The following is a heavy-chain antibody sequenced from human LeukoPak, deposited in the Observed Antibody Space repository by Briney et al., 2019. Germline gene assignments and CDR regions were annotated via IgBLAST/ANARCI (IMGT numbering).Heavy chain of an antibody. Sequence: PGGSLRLSCAASGFTFSSYGMHWVRQAPGKGLEWVAFIRYDGSNKYYADSVKGRFTISRDNSKNTLYLQMNSLRAEDTAVYYCAAAMDSSGYYYFDYWGQGTLVTVSS. CDR2: IRYDGSNK. J-gene: IGHJ4*02. D-gene: IGHD3-22*01. V-gene: IGHV3-30*02. CDR1: GFTFSSYG. CDR3: AAAMDSSGYYYFDY.